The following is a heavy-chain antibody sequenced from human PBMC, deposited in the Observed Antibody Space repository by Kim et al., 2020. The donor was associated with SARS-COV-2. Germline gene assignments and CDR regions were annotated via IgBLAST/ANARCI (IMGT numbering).Heavy chain of an antibody. V-gene: IGHV4-34*01. CDR3: ARRPSGWYNYFDY. J-gene: IGHJ4*02. D-gene: IGHD6-19*01. Sequence: NPPLKSRVTISVDTTKSHFSLKLSSVTAADTAVYYCARRPSGWYNYFDYWGQGTLVTVSS.